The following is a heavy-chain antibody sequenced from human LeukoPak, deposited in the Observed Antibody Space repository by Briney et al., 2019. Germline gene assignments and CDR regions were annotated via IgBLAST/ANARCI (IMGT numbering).Heavy chain of an antibody. CDR1: GYSISRGYS. D-gene: IGHD4-17*01. CDR2: IYHSEST. Sequence: PSETLSLTCGVSGYSISRGYSWGWIRQPPGKGLEWIGNIYHSESTHYNPSLKSRVTISPDTSKSQFSLELRSVTAADTAVYYCARNATVTTRSEAFDIWGQGTMLTVSS. CDR3: ARNATVTTRSEAFDI. J-gene: IGHJ3*02. V-gene: IGHV4-38-2*01.